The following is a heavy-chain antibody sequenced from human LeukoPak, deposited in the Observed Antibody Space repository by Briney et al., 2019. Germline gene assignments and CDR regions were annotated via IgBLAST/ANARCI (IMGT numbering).Heavy chain of an antibody. V-gene: IGHV5-51*01. CDR2: IYPGDADT. CDR3: ARAVSKYCTNGVCYQRFNWFDP. J-gene: IGHJ5*02. D-gene: IGHD2-8*01. CDR1: GYSFTSYW. Sequence: GESLKISCKGSGYSFTSYWIGWVRQMPGKGLGWMGIIYPGDADTRYSPSFQGQVTISADKSISTAYLQWSSLKASDTAMYYCARAVSKYCTNGVCYQRFNWFDPWGQGTLVTVSS.